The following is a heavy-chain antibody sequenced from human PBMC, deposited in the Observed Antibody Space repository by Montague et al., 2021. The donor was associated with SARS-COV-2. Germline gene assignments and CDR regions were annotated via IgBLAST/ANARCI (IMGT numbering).Heavy chain of an antibody. V-gene: IGHV3-11*01. CDR3: SRGPYCSGGGCYY. CDR1: GFTFSAYY. J-gene: IGHJ4*02. CDR2: ISSSASTI. D-gene: IGHD2-15*01. Sequence: SLRLSCAASGFTFSAYYMSWIRQTPGTGLAWVSYISSSASTIYYAGSVKGLFTISRDNSKNSLFLQMNSLRAEDTAVYYCSRGPYCSGGGCYYWGQGTLVTVSS.